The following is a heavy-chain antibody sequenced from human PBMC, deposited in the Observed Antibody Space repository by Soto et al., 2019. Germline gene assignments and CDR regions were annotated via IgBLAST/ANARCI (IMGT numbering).Heavy chain of an antibody. Sequence: GGSLRLSCEVSGFTFSHYAMSWVRQAPGKGLEWVSTISSSGGSSYYADSVKGRFTISRDTSKNTLSLQVSSLRAEDTAVYFCAKSGSYFDTYNYFDGWGQGTLVTVSS. CDR1: GFTFSHYA. CDR2: ISSSGGSS. J-gene: IGHJ4*02. CDR3: AKSGSYFDTYNYFDG. V-gene: IGHV3-23*01. D-gene: IGHD3-9*01.